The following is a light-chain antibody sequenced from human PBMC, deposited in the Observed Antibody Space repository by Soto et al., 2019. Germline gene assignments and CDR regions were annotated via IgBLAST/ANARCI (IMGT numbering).Light chain of an antibody. V-gene: IGKV3-15*01. Sequence: EIVLTQSPGTLALSPGERATLSCRASQSVSNNYLAWYQQKPGQAPRLLIYGASTRATGIPARFSGSGSGTAFTLTIRSLQSEDFAVYYCQQYNNWPPITFGQGTRLEIK. CDR2: GAS. CDR3: QQYNNWPPIT. CDR1: QSVSNN. J-gene: IGKJ5*01.